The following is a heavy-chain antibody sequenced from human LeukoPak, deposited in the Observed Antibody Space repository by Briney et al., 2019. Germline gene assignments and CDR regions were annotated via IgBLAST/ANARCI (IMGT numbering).Heavy chain of an antibody. D-gene: IGHD6-13*01. J-gene: IGHJ5*02. CDR2: IYYSGST. CDR1: GGSISSSSYY. Sequence: SETLSLTCTVSGGSISSSSYYWGWIRQPPGKGLEWIGSIYYSGSTYYNPSLKSRVTIPVDTSKNQFSLKLSSVTAADTAVYYCARREQQLLVWFDPWGQGTLVTVSS. V-gene: IGHV4-39*01. CDR3: ARREQQLLVWFDP.